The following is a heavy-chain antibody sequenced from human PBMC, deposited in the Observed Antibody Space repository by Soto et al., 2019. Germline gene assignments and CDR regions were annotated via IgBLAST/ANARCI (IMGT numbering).Heavy chain of an antibody. Sequence: QVQLVQSGAEVKKPGASVKVSCKASGYTFTCYYMHWVRQAPGQGLEWMGWINPNSGGTDYAQKFQGWVTMTRHTSISTAYMELSRLRSDDTAVYYCAREVSCSITSCYAELYFDYWGQGTLVTVSS. J-gene: IGHJ4*02. CDR3: AREVSCSITSCYAELYFDY. CDR1: GYTFTCYY. CDR2: INPNSGGT. V-gene: IGHV1-2*04. D-gene: IGHD2-2*01.